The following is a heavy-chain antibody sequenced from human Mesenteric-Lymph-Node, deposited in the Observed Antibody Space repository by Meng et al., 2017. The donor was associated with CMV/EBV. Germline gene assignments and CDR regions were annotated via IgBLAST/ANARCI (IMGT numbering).Heavy chain of an antibody. D-gene: IGHD6-13*01. CDR3: AKTNQQQPAGYYGLDV. J-gene: IGHJ6*02. CDR1: GFTFSSYA. Sequence: GGSLRLSCVASGFTFSSYAMSWVRQAPGKGLEWVSAISGSGGSTYYANSVKGRFTISRDNSKNTLYLQMDSLRVEDTAVYYCAKTNQQQPAGYYGLDVWGQGTTVTVSS. V-gene: IGHV3-23*01. CDR2: ISGSGGST.